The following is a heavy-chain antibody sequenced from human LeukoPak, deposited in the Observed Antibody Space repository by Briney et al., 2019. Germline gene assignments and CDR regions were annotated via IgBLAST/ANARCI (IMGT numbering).Heavy chain of an antibody. V-gene: IGHV1-69*13. CDR1: GGTFSSYA. D-gene: IGHD4-17*01. Sequence: SVKVSCKASGGTFSSYAISWVRQAPGQGLEWMGGIIPIFGTANYAQKFQGRVTITADESTSTAYMELSSLRSEDTAVYYCARDPYYGDYVEVVGGYYYYVRDVGAKGPRSPSPQ. CDR3: ARDPYYGDYVEVVGGYYYYVRDV. J-gene: IGHJ6*04. CDR2: IIPIFGTA.